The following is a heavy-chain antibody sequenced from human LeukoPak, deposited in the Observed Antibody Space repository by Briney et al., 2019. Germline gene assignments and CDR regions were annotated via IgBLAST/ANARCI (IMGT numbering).Heavy chain of an antibody. J-gene: IGHJ3*01. CDR3: SRDFMAVAVHNGFDV. V-gene: IGHV3-49*03. Sequence: GGSLRLSCSASGFKFDDYAINWFRQAPGKGLEWVAVIRSKAYSGTTEYAASVKGRFTMSRDDSRTIAFLQMSSLRTEDTALYYCSRDFMAVAVHNGFDVWGQGTAVTVSS. CDR1: GFKFDDYA. D-gene: IGHD2-21*01. CDR2: IRSKAYSGTT.